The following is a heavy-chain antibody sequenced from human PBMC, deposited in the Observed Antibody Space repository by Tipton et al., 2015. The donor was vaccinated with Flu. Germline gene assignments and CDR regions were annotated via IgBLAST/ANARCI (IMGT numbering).Heavy chain of an antibody. CDR2: VYHGGTT. CDR3: ATTTYYYGSGSHDY. V-gene: IGHV4-38-2*02. J-gene: IGHJ4*02. D-gene: IGHD3-10*01. CDR1: GYSISSRYY. Sequence: TLSLTCTVSGYSISSRYYWGWIRQPPGKGLEWIGCVYHGGTTYYNPSLKSRVAISLDTFQNQFSLKLTSVTAADTAVYYRATTTYYYGSGSHDYWGQGTLVTVSS.